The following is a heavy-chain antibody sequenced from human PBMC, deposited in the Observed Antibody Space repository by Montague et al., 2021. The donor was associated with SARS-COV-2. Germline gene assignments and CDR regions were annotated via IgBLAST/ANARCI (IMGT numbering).Heavy chain of an antibody. CDR1: GGSFSTYS. V-gene: IGHV4-34*01. CDR2: IHHGRST. CDR3: ARLGDGVVPSPKLGVGPYYSYYYMDV. Sequence: SETLSLTCAVHGGSFSTYSWNWIRQPPGKGLEWIGEIHHGRSTNYNPSLKSRVTISADTSKNQFSLKLTSVAAADTAVYYCARLGDGVVPSPKLGVGPYYSYYYMDVWGKGTTVTVSS. J-gene: IGHJ6*03. D-gene: IGHD2-15*01.